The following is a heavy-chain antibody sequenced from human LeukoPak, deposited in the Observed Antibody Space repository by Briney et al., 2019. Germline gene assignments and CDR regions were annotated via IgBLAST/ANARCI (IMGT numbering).Heavy chain of an antibody. V-gene: IGHV3-33*01. CDR2: IWYDGSNK. D-gene: IGHD4-17*01. Sequence: SGGSLRLSCAASGFTFSIYGMHWVRQAPGKGLEWVAVIWYDGSNKYYADSVKGRFTISRDNSKNTLYLQINSLRAEDTAVYYCASDGDYYYYYGMDVWGQGTTVTVSS. CDR1: GFTFSIYG. CDR3: ASDGDYYYYYGMDV. J-gene: IGHJ6*02.